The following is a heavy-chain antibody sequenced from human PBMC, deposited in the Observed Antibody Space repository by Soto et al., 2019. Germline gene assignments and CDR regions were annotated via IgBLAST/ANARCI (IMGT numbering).Heavy chain of an antibody. V-gene: IGHV4-59*08. CDR1: GGSISSYY. D-gene: IGHD6-6*01. CDR3: ARLASISPTYYYYYYGMDV. J-gene: IGHJ6*02. CDR2: IYYSGST. Sequence: SETLSLTCTVSGGSISSYYWSWIRQPPGKGLEWIGYIYYSGSTNYNPSLKSRVTISVDTSKNQFSLKLSSVTAADTAVYYCARLASISPTYYYYYYGMDVWGQGTTVTVSS.